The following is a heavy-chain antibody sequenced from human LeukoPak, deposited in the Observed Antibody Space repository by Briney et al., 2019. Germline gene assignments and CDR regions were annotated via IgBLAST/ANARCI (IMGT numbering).Heavy chain of an antibody. Sequence: GGSLRLSCAASGFTFSSYGMHWVRQAPGKGLEWVAFIRYDGSNKYYADSVKGRFTISRDNSKNTLYLQMNSLRAEDTAVYYCVNQEDYYGSGILDYWGQGTLVTVSS. J-gene: IGHJ4*02. CDR2: IRYDGSNK. CDR3: VNQEDYYGSGILDY. V-gene: IGHV3-30*02. CDR1: GFTFSSYG. D-gene: IGHD3-10*01.